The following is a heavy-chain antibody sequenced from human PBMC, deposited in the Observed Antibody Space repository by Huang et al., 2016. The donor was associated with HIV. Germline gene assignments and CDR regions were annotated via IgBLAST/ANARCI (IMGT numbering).Heavy chain of an antibody. V-gene: IGHV1-8*01. Sequence: QVQLVQSGAEVKKPGASVQVSCKASGYTFSNYDINWVRQAPGQGREWRGWRNHNSGNTGEARKCQGRVTMTRSTSISTAYMELSRLRFEDTAVYYCATLPPVNYGRSGGRVRDYWGQGSLVTVSS. J-gene: IGHJ4*02. CDR2: RNHNSGNT. CDR1: GYTFSNYD. D-gene: IGHD2-15*01. CDR3: ATLPPVNYGRSGGRVRDY.